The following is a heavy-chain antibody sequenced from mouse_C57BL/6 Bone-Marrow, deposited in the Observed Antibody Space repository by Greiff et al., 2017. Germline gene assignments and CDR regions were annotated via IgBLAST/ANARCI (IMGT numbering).Heavy chain of an antibody. CDR2: ISSGGSYT. CDR1: GFTFSSYG. Sequence: EVHLVESGGDLVKPGGSLKLSCAASGFTFSSYGMSWVRQTPDKRLEWVATISSGGSYTYYPDSVKGRFTISRDNAKNTLYLQMSSLKSEDTAMYYCARSSQATHWGQGTTLTVSS. V-gene: IGHV5-6*01. CDR3: ARSSQATH. J-gene: IGHJ2*01. D-gene: IGHD3-2*02.